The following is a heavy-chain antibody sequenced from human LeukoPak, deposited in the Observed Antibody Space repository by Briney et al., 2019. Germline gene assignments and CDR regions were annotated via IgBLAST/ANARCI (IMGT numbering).Heavy chain of an antibody. Sequence: SETLSLTCTVSGGSISYYYWSWIRQSPGKGLGWIGYIYYSGTTNYNPSLKSRVTISVDTSKNQFSLQLRSVTAADTAVYYCARGISGSPEGSDYWGQGTLVTVSS. D-gene: IGHD1-26*01. CDR3: ARGISGSPEGSDY. J-gene: IGHJ4*02. V-gene: IGHV4-59*01. CDR1: GGSISYYY. CDR2: IYYSGTT.